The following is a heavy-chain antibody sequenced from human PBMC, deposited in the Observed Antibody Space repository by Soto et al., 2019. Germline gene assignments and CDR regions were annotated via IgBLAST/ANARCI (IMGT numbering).Heavy chain of an antibody. CDR2: IIPIFGTS. CDR3: ARARGLGATKLHHFDY. Sequence: ASVKVSCKASGGTFSSYAISWVRQAPGQGLEWMGGIIPIFGTSHYAQKFQGRVTINADESTSTAYMELSSLRSEDTAGYYCARARGLGATKLHHFDYWGQGTLVTVSS. CDR1: GGTFSSYA. V-gene: IGHV1-69*13. D-gene: IGHD1-26*01. J-gene: IGHJ4*02.